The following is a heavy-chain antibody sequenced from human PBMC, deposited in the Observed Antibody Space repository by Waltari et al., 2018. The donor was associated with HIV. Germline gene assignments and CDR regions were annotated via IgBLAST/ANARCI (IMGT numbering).Heavy chain of an antibody. CDR1: NASFDTHY. J-gene: IGHJ6*02. Sequence: QVHLEQWGAGLVKPSETLSVTCAVYNASFDTHYWTWVRQAPGKGLDGIGEVNYYGRPFYNPSLQSRASAFLDASKRQFSLRLTSATAADTAVYFCVRGPNWQLGGLDVWGRGTTVIVSS. V-gene: IGHV4-34*01. CDR2: VNYYGRP. CDR3: VRGPNWQLGGLDV. D-gene: IGHD1-1*01.